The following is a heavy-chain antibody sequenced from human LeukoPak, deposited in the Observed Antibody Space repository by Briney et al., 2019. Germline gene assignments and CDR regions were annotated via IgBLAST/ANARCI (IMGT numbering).Heavy chain of an antibody. CDR1: GYTFTGYY. Sequence: ASVKVSCKASGYTFTGYYMHWVRQAPGQGLEWMGWINPNSGGTNYAQKFQGRVTMTTDTSTSTAYMELRSLRSDDTAVYYCARDGVDYYGSGSFDYWGQGTLVTVSS. D-gene: IGHD3-10*01. J-gene: IGHJ4*02. CDR2: INPNSGGT. CDR3: ARDGVDYYGSGSFDY. V-gene: IGHV1-2*02.